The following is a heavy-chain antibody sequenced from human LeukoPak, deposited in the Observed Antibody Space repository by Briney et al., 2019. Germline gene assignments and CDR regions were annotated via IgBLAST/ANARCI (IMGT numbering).Heavy chain of an antibody. V-gene: IGHV1-18*01. CDR2: ISAYNRNT. D-gene: IGHD4-23*01. Sequence: ASVTVSCKASGYTFSTYPLNWVRQAPGQGLEWLGWISAYNRNTIYAQKFQGRVTLTTDTPTSTAHMELGNLGSDDTAVYYCARDRRWDLERGVVYFDYWGQGTLVTVSS. J-gene: IGHJ4*02. CDR1: GYTFSTYP. CDR3: ARDRRWDLERGVVYFDY.